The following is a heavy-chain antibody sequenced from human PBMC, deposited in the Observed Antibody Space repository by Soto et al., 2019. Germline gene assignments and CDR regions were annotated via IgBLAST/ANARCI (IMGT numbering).Heavy chain of an antibody. CDR3: AKDRLGYCTNGVCYTFDY. J-gene: IGHJ4*02. V-gene: IGHV3-23*01. CDR2: ISGSGGST. CDR1: GFTFSSYA. Sequence: GGSLRLSCAASGFTFSSYAMSWVRQAPGKGLEWVSAISGSGGSTYYADSVKGRFTISRDNSKNTLYLQMSSLRAEDTAVYYCAKDRLGYCTNGVCYTFDYWGQGTLVTVSS. D-gene: IGHD2-8*01.